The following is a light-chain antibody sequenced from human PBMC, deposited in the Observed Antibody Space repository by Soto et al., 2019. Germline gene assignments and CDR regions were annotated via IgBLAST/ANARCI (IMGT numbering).Light chain of an antibody. Sequence: EIVMTQSPATLSVSPGERATLSCTASQSVSSNLAWYQQKPGQAPRLLIYGASTRATGIPVRFSGSGSGTEFTLTISSLQSEDFAVYYCQQYGSSPITFGQGTRLEIK. CDR1: QSVSSN. J-gene: IGKJ5*01. V-gene: IGKV3-15*01. CDR3: QQYGSSPIT. CDR2: GAS.